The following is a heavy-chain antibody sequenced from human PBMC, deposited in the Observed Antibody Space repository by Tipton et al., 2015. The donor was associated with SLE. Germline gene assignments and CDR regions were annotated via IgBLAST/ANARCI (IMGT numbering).Heavy chain of an antibody. CDR2: IYTSGST. J-gene: IGHJ4*02. CDR1: GGSISSGSYY. D-gene: IGHD3-3*01. Sequence: LRLSCTVSGGSISSGSYYWSWIRQPAGKGLEWIGRIYTSGSTNYNPSLKSRVTISVDTSKNQFSLKLSSVTAADTAVYYCARFTIFGVVAGFDYWGQGTLVTVSS. V-gene: IGHV4-61*02. CDR3: ARFTIFGVVAGFDY.